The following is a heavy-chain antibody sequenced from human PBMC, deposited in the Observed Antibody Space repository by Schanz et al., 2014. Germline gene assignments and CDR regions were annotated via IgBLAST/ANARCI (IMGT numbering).Heavy chain of an antibody. CDR3: AKDEYERETDAYSRLDP. V-gene: IGHV1-18*01. D-gene: IGHD2-21*01. CDR1: GYTFTTYA. CDR2: ISVYTGNT. J-gene: IGHJ5*02. Sequence: QVQLVQSGAEVKKPGASVRVSCKASGYTFTTYAMSWVRQAPGQGLEWVGWISVYTGNTKYGQKVQGRVTMTADTTTSTADMKLRSLVSDDTAVDDSAKDEYERETDAYSRLDPWGQGTLVTVSS.